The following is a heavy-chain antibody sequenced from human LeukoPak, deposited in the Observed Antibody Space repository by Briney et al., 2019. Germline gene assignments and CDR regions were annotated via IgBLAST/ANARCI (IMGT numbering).Heavy chain of an antibody. CDR1: GFTFSSYE. V-gene: IGHV3-48*03. D-gene: IGHD6-19*01. CDR2: ISSSGSTI. Sequence: PGGSLRLSCAASGFTFSSYEMNGVRQAPGKGLEWVSYISSSGSTIYYADSVKGRFTISRDNAKNSLYLQMNSLRAEDTAVYYCAAFIAVAGTYYFDYWGQGTLVTVSS. J-gene: IGHJ4*02. CDR3: AAFIAVAGTYYFDY.